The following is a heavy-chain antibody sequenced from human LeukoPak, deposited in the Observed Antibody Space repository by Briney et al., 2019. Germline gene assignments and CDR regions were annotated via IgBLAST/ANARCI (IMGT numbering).Heavy chain of an antibody. D-gene: IGHD3-3*01. CDR1: GFTFSSYW. J-gene: IGHJ6*03. CDR3: ARGRSPILEWSNPNHYYYYMDV. CDR2: INSDGSST. V-gene: IGHV3-74*01. Sequence: GGSLRLSCAASGFTFSSYWMHWVRQAPGKGLVWVSRINSDGSSTSYADSVKGRFTISRDNAKNTLHLQMNSLRAEDTAVYYCARGRSPILEWSNPNHYYYYMDVWGKGTTVTVSS.